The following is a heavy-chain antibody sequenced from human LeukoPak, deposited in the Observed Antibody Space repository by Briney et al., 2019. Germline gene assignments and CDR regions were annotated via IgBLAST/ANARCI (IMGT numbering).Heavy chain of an antibody. CDR1: GFSFSSNG. V-gene: IGHV3-33*01. CDR3: ARVSDYSNYFDY. CDR2: IWYDGSNK. J-gene: IGHJ4*02. Sequence: PGGSLRLSCAASGFSFSSNGMHWVRQAQGKGLEWVAVIWYDGSNKYYADSVKGRFTISRDNSKNTLYLQMNSLRAEDTAVYYCARVSDYSNYFDYWGQGTLVTVSS. D-gene: IGHD4-11*01.